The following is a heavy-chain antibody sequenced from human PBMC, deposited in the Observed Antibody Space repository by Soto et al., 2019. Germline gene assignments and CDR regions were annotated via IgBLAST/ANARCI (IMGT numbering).Heavy chain of an antibody. V-gene: IGHV3-23*01. CDR1: GFTFNSYA. J-gene: IGHJ4*02. CDR3: AKGRNYYDSSGYDY. D-gene: IGHD3-22*01. CDR2: IIGSGGST. Sequence: GGSLRLSCAASGFTFNSYAMSWVRQAPGKGLEWVSTIIGSGGSTYYADSVKGRFSVSRDNTKNTLYLQMNSLRAEDTAVYYCAKGRNYYDSSGYDYWGQGTLVTVSS.